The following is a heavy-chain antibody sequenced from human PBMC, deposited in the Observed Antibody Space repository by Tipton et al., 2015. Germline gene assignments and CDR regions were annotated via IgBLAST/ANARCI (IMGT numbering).Heavy chain of an antibody. V-gene: IGHV4-38-2*02. CDR1: AYSITSDYY. CDR2: ISYSGST. J-gene: IGHJ6*02. CDR3: ARDLEHGMDV. D-gene: IGHD5-24*01. Sequence: TLSLTCAVSAYSITSDYYWGWIRQPPGKGLEWIGYISYSGSTHYNPSFKSRVAISVDTSKNQFSLTLNSVTAADTAVYYCARDLEHGMDVWGQGTTVTVS.